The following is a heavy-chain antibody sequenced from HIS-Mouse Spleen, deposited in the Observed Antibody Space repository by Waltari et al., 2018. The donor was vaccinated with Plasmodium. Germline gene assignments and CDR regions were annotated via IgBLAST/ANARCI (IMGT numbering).Heavy chain of an antibody. V-gene: IGHV1-2*02. CDR2: INPNSGGT. Sequence: QVQLVQSGAEVKKPRASVKVSCKASGYTFTGYYMHWGRQAPGQGHEWMGWINPNSGGTNYAQEFQGRVTMTRDTSSSTAYMELSRLRSDDTAVYYCASFRLDLWGRGTLVTVSS. J-gene: IGHJ2*01. CDR3: ASFRLDL. CDR1: GYTFTGYY.